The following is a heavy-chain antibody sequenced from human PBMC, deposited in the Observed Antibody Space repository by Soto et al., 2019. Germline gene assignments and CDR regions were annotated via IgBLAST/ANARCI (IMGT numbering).Heavy chain of an antibody. Sequence: SETLSLTCTVSGGSISSSSYYWGWIRQPPGKGLEWIGSIYYSGSTYCNPSLKSRVTISVDTSKNQFSLKLSSVTAADTAVYYCARVPSSAYYYGSGSSRTVPVWGQGTLVTVSS. CDR3: ARVPSSAYYYGSGSSRTVPV. CDR1: GGSISSSSYY. V-gene: IGHV4-39*07. J-gene: IGHJ4*02. D-gene: IGHD3-10*01. CDR2: IYYSGST.